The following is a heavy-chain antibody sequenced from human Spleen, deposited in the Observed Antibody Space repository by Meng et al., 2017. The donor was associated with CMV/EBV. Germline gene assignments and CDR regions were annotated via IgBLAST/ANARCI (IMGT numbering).Heavy chain of an antibody. J-gene: IGHJ4*02. V-gene: IGHV4-39*07. Sequence: SETLSLTCTVSGVSISSSSYYWGWIRQPPGKGLEWIGSIYYSGSTYYNPSLKSRVTISVDTSKNQFSLKLSSVTAADTAVYYCARDRNHYFDYWGQGTLVTVSS. D-gene: IGHD1-14*01. CDR2: IYYSGST. CDR1: GVSISSSSYY. CDR3: ARDRNHYFDY.